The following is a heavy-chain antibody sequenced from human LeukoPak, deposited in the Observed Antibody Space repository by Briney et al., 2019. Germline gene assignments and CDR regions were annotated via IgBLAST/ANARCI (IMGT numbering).Heavy chain of an antibody. CDR2: ISPLLGAS. CDR1: GGTFSDYV. D-gene: IGHD3-9*01. J-gene: IGHJ4*02. Sequence: ASVKVSCKASGGTFSDYVISWVRQAPGQGLNWMGGISPLLGASKHTQNFHDRVTITADESTTTTYMELSDLRSADTAVYYCATYDVLTGFEYWGQGTLVTVSS. V-gene: IGHV1-69*13. CDR3: ATYDVLTGFEY.